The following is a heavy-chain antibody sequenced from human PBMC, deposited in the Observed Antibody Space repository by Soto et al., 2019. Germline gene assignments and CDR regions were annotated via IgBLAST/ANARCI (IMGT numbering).Heavy chain of an antibody. Sequence: EVQLVESGGVVVQPGGSLRLSCAASGFTFDDYTMHWVRQAPGKGLEWVSLISWDGGSTYYADSVKGRFTISRDNSKNSLYLQMNSLRTEDTALYYCAKGRSRYYDSSGYYCGWFDPWGERTLVTVAS. J-gene: IGHJ5*02. CDR1: GFTFDDYT. D-gene: IGHD3-22*01. CDR3: AKGRSRYYDSSGYYCGWFDP. CDR2: ISWDGGST. V-gene: IGHV3-43*01.